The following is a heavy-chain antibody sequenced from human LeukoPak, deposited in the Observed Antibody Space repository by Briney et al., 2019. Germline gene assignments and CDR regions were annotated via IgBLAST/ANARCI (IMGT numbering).Heavy chain of an antibody. CDR1: GGTFSSYA. CDR3: ARVGSSSSWYYFDY. CDR2: IIPIFGTA. V-gene: IGHV1-69*05. D-gene: IGHD6-13*01. Sequence: ASVKVSCKASGGTFSSYAISWVRQAPGQGLEWMGGIIPIFGTANYAQKFQGRVTITTDESTSTAYMELSSQRSEDTAVYYCARVGSSSSWYYFDYWGQGTLVTVSS. J-gene: IGHJ4*02.